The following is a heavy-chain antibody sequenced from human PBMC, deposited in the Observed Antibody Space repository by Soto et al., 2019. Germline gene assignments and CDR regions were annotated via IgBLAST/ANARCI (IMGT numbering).Heavy chain of an antibody. V-gene: IGHV4-31*03. D-gene: IGHD6-6*01. CDR2: IYYSGST. J-gene: IGHJ5*02. CDR3: ARDTRAARLGWFDP. Sequence: SETLSLTCNVSGGSISSGGYYWSWIRQHPGKGLEWIGYIYYSGSTYYNPSLKSRVTISVDTSKNQFSLKLSSVTAADTAVYYCARDTRAARLGWFDPWGQGTLVTVSS. CDR1: GGSISSGGYY.